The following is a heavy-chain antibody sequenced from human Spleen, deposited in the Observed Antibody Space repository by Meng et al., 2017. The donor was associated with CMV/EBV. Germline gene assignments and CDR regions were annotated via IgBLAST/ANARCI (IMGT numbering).Heavy chain of an antibody. CDR2: IYWNDGK. CDR1: GFSLSTSGVG. J-gene: IGHJ5*02. D-gene: IGHD3-3*01. V-gene: IGHV2-5*01. Sequence: SGPTLVKPTQTLTLTCTFSGFSLSTSGVGVGWTRQPPGKALEWLALIYWNDGKRYSTSPKSRLTITKDTSKNQVVLTMTNMDPVDTATYYCAHGGYYDFWSGYRGKDWFDPWGQGTLVTVSS. CDR3: AHGGYYDFWSGYRGKDWFDP.